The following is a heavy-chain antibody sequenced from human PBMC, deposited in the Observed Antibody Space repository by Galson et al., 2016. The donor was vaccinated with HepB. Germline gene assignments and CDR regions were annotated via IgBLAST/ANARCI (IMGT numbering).Heavy chain of an antibody. J-gene: IGHJ4*02. CDR2: IYPGDSDT. V-gene: IGHV5-51*01. Sequence: QSGAEVKKPGESLKISCQGSGYNFATYWVAWVRRVPGKGLEWMGMIYPGDSDTTYNPSFQGHVTMSADKSINTAYLQWNSLRTSDGAIYYGARHGINRGPSDYWGQGTLVSVTS. CDR1: GYNFATYW. CDR3: ARHGINRGPSDY. D-gene: IGHD2-21*01.